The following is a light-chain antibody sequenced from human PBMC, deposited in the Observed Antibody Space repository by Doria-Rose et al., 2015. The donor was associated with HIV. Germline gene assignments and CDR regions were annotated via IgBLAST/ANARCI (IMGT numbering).Light chain of an antibody. V-gene: IGKV4-1*01. J-gene: IGKJ3*01. CDR3: QQYYDTPS. CDR1: QSLLYTSKHY. CDR2: WAS. Sequence: DIRLTQSPESLGMSLGERATLNCKSNQSLLYTSKHYLAWYQQKPGQPPTLLIYWASTRQSGVPDRFSGSGSGTDFTLTISSLEAEDVAVYYCQQYYDTPSFGPGTTVDIK.